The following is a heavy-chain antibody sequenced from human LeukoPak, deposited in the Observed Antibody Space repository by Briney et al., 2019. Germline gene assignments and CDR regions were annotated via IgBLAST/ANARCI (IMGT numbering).Heavy chain of an antibody. Sequence: SQTLSLTCTVSGGSITSGDYYWSWIRQPPGKGLEWIGYIYYSGSTYYNPSLKSRVTISVDRSKNQFSLKLSSVTAADTAVYYCARGHIVVVPAAPVWFDPWGQGTLVTVSS. CDR3: ARGHIVVVPAAPVWFDP. D-gene: IGHD2-2*01. J-gene: IGHJ5*02. CDR2: IYYSGST. CDR1: GGSITSGDYY. V-gene: IGHV4-30-4*01.